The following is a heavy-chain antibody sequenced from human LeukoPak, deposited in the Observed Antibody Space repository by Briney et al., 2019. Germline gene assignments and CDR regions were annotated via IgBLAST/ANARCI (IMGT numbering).Heavy chain of an antibody. J-gene: IGHJ2*01. CDR2: INHSGST. V-gene: IGHV4-34*01. D-gene: IGHD6-19*01. Sequence: SETLSLTCAVYGGSFSGYYWSWIRQPPGRGLEWIGEINHSGSTNYNPSLNNRVTISVDTAKNQFSLKLSSVTAADTAVYYCARGGSDLGGYSSGWKRGWYFDLWGRGTLVTVSS. CDR1: GGSFSGYY. CDR3: ARGGSDLGGYSSGWKRGWYFDL.